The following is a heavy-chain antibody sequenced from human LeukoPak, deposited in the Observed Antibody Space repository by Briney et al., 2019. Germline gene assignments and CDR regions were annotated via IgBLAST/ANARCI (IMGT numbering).Heavy chain of an antibody. D-gene: IGHD3-22*01. V-gene: IGHV1-69*05. CDR1: GGTFSSYA. CDR3: VASQLSYDSTGYYNERPRNDH. J-gene: IGHJ4*02. Sequence: GASVKVSCKASGGTFSSYAISWVRQAPGQGLEWMGGIIPIFGTANYAQKFQGRVTITTDESTSTAYMELRSLRSDDTAVYYCVASQLSYDSTGYYNERPRNDHWGQGTLVTVSS. CDR2: IIPIFGTA.